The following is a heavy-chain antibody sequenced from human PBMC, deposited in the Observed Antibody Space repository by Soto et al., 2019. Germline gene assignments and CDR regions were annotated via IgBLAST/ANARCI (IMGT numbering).Heavy chain of an antibody. CDR3: ARGYASGIYYD. Sequence: EVQLVESGGGLVQPGGSLRLSCAASGFSLSSYSLTWVRQAPGKGLECVSYISSTSKNTIYYADSVKGRFTISRDNAQNSLYLQMNSLRDEDTAVYYCARGYASGIYYDWGQGTLVTVSS. CDR1: GFSLSSYS. CDR2: ISSTSKNTI. J-gene: IGHJ4*02. D-gene: IGHD3-10*01. V-gene: IGHV3-48*02.